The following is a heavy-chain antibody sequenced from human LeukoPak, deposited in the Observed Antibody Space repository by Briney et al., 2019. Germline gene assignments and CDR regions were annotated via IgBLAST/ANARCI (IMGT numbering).Heavy chain of an antibody. CDR3: AFFGARWVQLWVPVY. Sequence: GSLRLSCAASRFTFSDYDMSWIRQAPGKGLDWVSYITTSGNTVYYADSVKGRFTISRDNAKNSFFLQINSLRAEDTAVYYCAFFGARWVQLWVPVYWGQGTLVTVSS. CDR2: ITTSGNTV. V-gene: IGHV3-11*01. CDR1: RFTFSDYD. D-gene: IGHD5-18*01. J-gene: IGHJ4*02.